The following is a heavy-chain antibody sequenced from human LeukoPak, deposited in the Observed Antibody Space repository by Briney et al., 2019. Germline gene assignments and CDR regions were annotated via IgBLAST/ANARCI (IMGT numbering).Heavy chain of an antibody. CDR3: ATVGQWLD. Sequence: LEWMGGFDPEDGKTIYAQKFQGRVTMTEDTSTDTAYMELSSLRSEDTAVYYCATVGQWLDWGQGTLVTVSS. J-gene: IGHJ4*02. CDR2: FDPEDGKT. D-gene: IGHD6-19*01. V-gene: IGHV1-24*01.